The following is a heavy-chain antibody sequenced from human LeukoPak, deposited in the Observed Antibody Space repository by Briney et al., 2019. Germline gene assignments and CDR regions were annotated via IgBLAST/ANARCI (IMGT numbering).Heavy chain of an antibody. CDR2: ISAYNGNT. D-gene: IGHD3-3*01. Sequence: GASVKVSCKASGYTFTSYGISWVRQAPGQGLEWMGWISAYNGNTNYAQKLQGRVTMTTDTSTSTAYMELRSLRSDDTAVYYCAKAPYDFWSGLHYMDVWGKGTTVTVSS. J-gene: IGHJ6*03. CDR1: GYTFTSYG. CDR3: AKAPYDFWSGLHYMDV. V-gene: IGHV1-18*01.